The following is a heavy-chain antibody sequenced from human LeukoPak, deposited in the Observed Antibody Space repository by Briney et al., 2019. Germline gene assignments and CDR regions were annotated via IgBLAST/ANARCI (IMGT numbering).Heavy chain of an antibody. V-gene: IGHV3-33*01. D-gene: IGHD2-15*01. CDR1: GFTFSSYG. J-gene: IGHJ4*02. Sequence: GGSLRLSCAASGFTFSSYGMHWVRQAPGKGLEWVAVIWYDGSNKYYADSVKGRFTISRDSSTLYLQMNSLTTEDTAVYYCARGSVGTPPPFDYWGQGTLVTVSS. CDR3: ARGSVGTPPPFDY. CDR2: IWYDGSNK.